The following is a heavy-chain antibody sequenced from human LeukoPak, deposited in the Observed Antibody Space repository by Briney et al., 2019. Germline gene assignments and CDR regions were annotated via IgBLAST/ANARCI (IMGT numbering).Heavy chain of an antibody. CDR1: GYTLTELS. CDR2: INPNSGGT. Sequence: ASVKVSCKVSGYTLTELSMHWVRQAPGQGLEWMGWINPNSGGTNYAQKFQGRVTMTRDTSISTAYMELSRLRSDDTAVYYCARDQAAIVVVNHFDYWGQGTLVTVSS. J-gene: IGHJ4*02. D-gene: IGHD3-22*01. V-gene: IGHV1-2*02. CDR3: ARDQAAIVVVNHFDY.